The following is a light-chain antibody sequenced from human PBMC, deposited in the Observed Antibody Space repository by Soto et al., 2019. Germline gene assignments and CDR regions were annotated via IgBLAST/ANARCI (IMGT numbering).Light chain of an antibody. CDR2: AAS. Sequence: DIQMTQSPSSLSASVGDRVTITCRASQGIRDALGWYQQKPGQAPKRLIYAASSLQSGVPSRFSGSRSGTEFTLTISSLQPEDFATYYCLQHNSYPQTFGQGTKVEIK. V-gene: IGKV1-17*01. CDR1: QGIRDA. CDR3: LQHNSYPQT. J-gene: IGKJ1*01.